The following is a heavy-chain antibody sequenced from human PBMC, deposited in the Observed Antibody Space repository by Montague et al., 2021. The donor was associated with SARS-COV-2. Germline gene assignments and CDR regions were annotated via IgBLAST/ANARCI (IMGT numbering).Heavy chain of an antibody. J-gene: IGHJ6*02. D-gene: IGHD1-26*01. CDR2: IYSGGSST. V-gene: IGHV3-23*03. Sequence: SLRLSCAASGFTFSSYAMSWVRQAPGKGLEWVSVIYSGGSSTYYADSVKGRFTISRDNSKNTLYLQMNSLRAEDTAVYHCAKDHSGSYYRGVYYYYYGMDVWGQGTTVTVSS. CDR3: AKDHSGSYYRGVYYYYYGMDV. CDR1: GFTFSSYA.